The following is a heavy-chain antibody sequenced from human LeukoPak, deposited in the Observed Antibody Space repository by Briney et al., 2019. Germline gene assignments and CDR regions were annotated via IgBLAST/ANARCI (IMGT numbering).Heavy chain of an antibody. CDR1: GFTFSSYW. D-gene: IGHD1-1*01. Sequence: GGSLRLSCAASGFTFSSYWMSWVRQAPGKGLEWVAVISYDGSNKYYADSVKGRFTISRDNAKNSLYLQMNSLRAEDTAVYYCARVYWNYFDYWGQGTLVTVSS. CDR3: ARVYWNYFDY. V-gene: IGHV3-30-3*01. J-gene: IGHJ4*02. CDR2: ISYDGSNK.